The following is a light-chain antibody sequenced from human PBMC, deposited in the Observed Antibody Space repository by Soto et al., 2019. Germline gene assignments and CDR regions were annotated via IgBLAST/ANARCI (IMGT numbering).Light chain of an antibody. V-gene: IGKV4-1*01. J-gene: IGKJ1*01. CDR1: QSVLYSSNNKNY. Sequence: DIVMTQSPDSLAVSLGERATINCKSSQSVLYSSNNKNYLAWYQQKPGQPPKLLIYWASTRGSGVPDRFSGSGSVTDFTLTISSLQAEDVAVYYCQQYYSTPRTFGQGTKVEIK. CDR3: QQYYSTPRT. CDR2: WAS.